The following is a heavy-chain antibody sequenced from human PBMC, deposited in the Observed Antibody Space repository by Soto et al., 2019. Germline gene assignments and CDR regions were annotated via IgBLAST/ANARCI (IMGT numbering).Heavy chain of an antibody. CDR2: IDPSDSYT. Sequence: GESLKISCKCSGYSFTSYCISLVLQMPGKGLEWMWRIDPSDSYTNYSPSFQGHVTISADKSISTAYLQWSSLKASDTAMYYCASGRSSSRLDYWGQGTLVTVSS. D-gene: IGHD6-6*01. CDR3: ASGRSSSRLDY. CDR1: GYSFTSYC. V-gene: IGHV5-10-1*01. J-gene: IGHJ4*02.